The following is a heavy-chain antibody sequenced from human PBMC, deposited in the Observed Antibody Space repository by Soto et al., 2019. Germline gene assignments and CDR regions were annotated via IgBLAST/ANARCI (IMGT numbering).Heavy chain of an antibody. CDR3: AGGGSSGGWYFDL. CDR2: VSPIFGTT. J-gene: IGHJ2*01. CDR1: GGSFSSPT. Sequence: QVQLVQSGAEVKKPGSSVKVSCKASGGSFSSPTISWVRQAPGQGLEWMGGVSPIFGTTNYAQKFQGRVTITADASSGTAYMELSSLKSEDTAVYDCAGGGSSGGWYFDLWGRGTLVTVSS. D-gene: IGHD1-26*01. V-gene: IGHV1-69*01.